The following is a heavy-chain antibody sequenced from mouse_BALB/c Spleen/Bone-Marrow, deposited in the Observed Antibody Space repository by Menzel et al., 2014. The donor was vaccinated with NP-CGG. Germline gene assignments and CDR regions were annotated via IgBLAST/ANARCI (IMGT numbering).Heavy chain of an antibody. V-gene: IGHV1-69*02. J-gene: IGHJ1*01. CDR1: AYTFTSFW. D-gene: IGHD2-3*01. CDR2: IDPSDSEN. Sequence: VQLQQSGAEFVEPAAPVTLSSKASAYTFTSFWMNWVKQRPGRGLEWIGRIDPSDSENHYNQKFKAKATLTVANSSSTAYIQLSSLTSEDSAVYDCARAHGYYPYWCFYVWGAGPTVPVSS. CDR3: ARAHGYYPYWCFYV.